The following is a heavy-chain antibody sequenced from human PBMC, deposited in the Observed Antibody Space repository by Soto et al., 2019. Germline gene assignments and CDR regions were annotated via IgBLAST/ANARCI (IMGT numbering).Heavy chain of an antibody. CDR2: IIPIFGTA. D-gene: IGHD3-22*01. CDR1: GGTFSSYA. CDR3: ARAPTYYYDSSGYYYHLGY. V-gene: IGHV1-69*13. J-gene: IGHJ4*02. Sequence: ASVKVSCKASGGTFSSYAISWVRQAPGQGLEWMGGIIPIFGTANYAQKFQGRVTITADESTSTAYMELSSLRSEDTAVYYCARAPTYYYDSSGYYYHLGYWGQGTLVTVSS.